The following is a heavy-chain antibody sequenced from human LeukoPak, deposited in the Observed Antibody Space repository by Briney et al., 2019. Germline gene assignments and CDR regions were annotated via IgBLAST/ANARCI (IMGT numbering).Heavy chain of an antibody. CDR2: ISGSGGST. J-gene: IGHJ5*02. CDR1: GFTLSSYA. D-gene: IGHD5-18*01. CDR3: AKDIQLWLNWFDP. Sequence: HPGGSLRLSCAASGFTLSSYAMSWVRQAPGKGLEWVSVISGSGGSTYYADSVKGRFTISRDNSKNTLYPQMNSLRAEDTAVYYCAKDIQLWLNWFDPWGQGTLVTVSS. V-gene: IGHV3-23*01.